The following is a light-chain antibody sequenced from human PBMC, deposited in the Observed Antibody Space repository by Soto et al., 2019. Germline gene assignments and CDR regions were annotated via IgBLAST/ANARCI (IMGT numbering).Light chain of an antibody. V-gene: IGLV1-44*01. Sequence: QSVLTQPPSASGTPGQRVTSSCSGSSSNIGSNTVNWYQQLQGTAPKLLIYSNNQRPSGVPDRFSGSKAGTSASLAISGLQSEDAADYYCAAWDDSLNGLFGGGTKLTVL. CDR3: AAWDDSLNGL. J-gene: IGLJ3*02. CDR1: SSNIGSNT. CDR2: SNN.